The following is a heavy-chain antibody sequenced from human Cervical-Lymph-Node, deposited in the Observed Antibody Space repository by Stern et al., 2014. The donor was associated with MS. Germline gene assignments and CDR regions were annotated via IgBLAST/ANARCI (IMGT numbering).Heavy chain of an antibody. V-gene: IGHV4-31*03. D-gene: IGHD2-2*01. CDR2: IYSSGGT. Sequence: QLQLQESGPGLVKPSQTLSLTCTVSGGSISSGGYSWSWIRQHPEKGLEWIGSIYSSGGTYYTPSLKSRLTISVDTSKNQFSLKLTSVTAADTAVYYCARYCSSTTCYPYYYYGMDVWGQGTTVTVSS. CDR1: GGSISSGGYS. J-gene: IGHJ6*02. CDR3: ARYCSSTTCYPYYYYGMDV.